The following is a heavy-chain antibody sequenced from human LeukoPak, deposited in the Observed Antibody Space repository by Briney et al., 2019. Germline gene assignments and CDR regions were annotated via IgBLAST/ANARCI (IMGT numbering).Heavy chain of an antibody. J-gene: IGHJ4*02. D-gene: IGHD3-22*01. V-gene: IGHV4-59*01. CDR3: ARGGGHYYDSSGFYY. CDR1: GGSISSYY. CDR2: IYYSGST. Sequence: SQTLSLTCTDSGGSISSYYWSWIRQPPGKGLEWIGYIYYSGSTNYNPSLKSRVTISVDTSKNQFSLKLSSVTAADTAVYYCARGGGHYYDSSGFYYWGQGTLVTVSS.